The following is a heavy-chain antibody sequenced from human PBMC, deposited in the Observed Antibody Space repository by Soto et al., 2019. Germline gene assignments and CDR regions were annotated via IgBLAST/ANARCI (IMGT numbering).Heavy chain of an antibody. Sequence: GGSLRLSCAASGFTFSSYSMNWVRQAPGKGLEWVSYISSSSSTIYYADSVKGRFTISRDNAKNSLYLQMNSLRDEDTAVYYCASNRDYDFWSGYYGNYWGQGTLVTVSS. CDR3: ASNRDYDFWSGYYGNY. CDR1: GFTFSSYS. CDR2: ISSSSSTI. J-gene: IGHJ4*02. V-gene: IGHV3-48*02. D-gene: IGHD3-3*01.